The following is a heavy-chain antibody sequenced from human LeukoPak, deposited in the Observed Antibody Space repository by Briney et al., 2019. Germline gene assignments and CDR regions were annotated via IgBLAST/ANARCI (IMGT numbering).Heavy chain of an antibody. V-gene: IGHV3-11*01. J-gene: IGHJ6*02. CDR2: ISSSGSTI. D-gene: IGHD2-2*01. CDR3: ARDLVVPAAKSYYGMDV. CDR1: GFTFSDYY. Sequence: GGSLRLSCAAFGFTFSDYYMSWIRQAPGKGLEWVSYISSSGSTIYYADSVKGRFTISRDNAKNSLYLQMNSLRAEDTAVYYCARDLVVPAAKSYYGMDVWGQGTTVTVSS.